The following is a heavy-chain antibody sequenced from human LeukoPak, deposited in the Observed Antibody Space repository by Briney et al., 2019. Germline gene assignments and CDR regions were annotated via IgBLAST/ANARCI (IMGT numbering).Heavy chain of an antibody. CDR2: MDYSGST. D-gene: IGHD6-19*01. Sequence: PSETLSLTCTVSGGSISDYYWTWIRQSPGAGLEWIGYMDYSGSTAYNPSLKSRVTISIDTSKKQFSLELSSVTAADTAIYFCARRKRGSGGPFDYWGQGTLVTVSS. CDR3: ARRKRGSGGPFDY. CDR1: GGSISDYY. J-gene: IGHJ4*02. V-gene: IGHV4-59*08.